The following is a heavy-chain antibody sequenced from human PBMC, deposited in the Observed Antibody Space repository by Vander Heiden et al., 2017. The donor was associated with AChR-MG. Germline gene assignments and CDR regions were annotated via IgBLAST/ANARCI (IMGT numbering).Heavy chain of an antibody. J-gene: IGHJ6*03. CDR2: INQSGST. D-gene: IGHD3-3*01. CDR3: ARRAPGGFLEWSPPSKKKNYYYYYYMDV. CDR1: GGSFSGYY. V-gene: IGHV4-34*01. Sequence: QVQLQQWGAGLLQPSETLSLPCAVYGGSFSGYYWHWIRPPPGKGLEWIGEINQSGSTNYNPSLKSRVTISVDTSKNQFSLKLSSVTAADTAVYYCARRAPGGFLEWSPPSKKKNYYYYYYMDVWGKGTTVTVSS.